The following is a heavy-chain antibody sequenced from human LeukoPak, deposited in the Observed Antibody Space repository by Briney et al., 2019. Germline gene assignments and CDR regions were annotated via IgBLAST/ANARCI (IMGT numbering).Heavy chain of an antibody. CDR3: ARADSSIAARLSRSSIFNYYYYMDV. J-gene: IGHJ6*03. D-gene: IGHD6-6*01. CDR2: IKQDGSET. V-gene: IGHV3-7*01. CDR1: GFTFSRYW. Sequence: GGSLRLSCVASGFTFSRYWMTWVRQAPGKGLEWVANIKQDGSETYSVDSVKGRFTFSRDNAKNSLYLQMNSLRDEDTAVYYCARADSSIAARLSRSSIFNYYYYMDVWGKGTTVTVSS.